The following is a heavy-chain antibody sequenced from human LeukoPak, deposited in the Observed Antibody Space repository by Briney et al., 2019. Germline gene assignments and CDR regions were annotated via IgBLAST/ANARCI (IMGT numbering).Heavy chain of an antibody. CDR3: ATIKNEYYYDSSGYYSRLWFFLGFGD. Sequence: ASVKVSCKVSGYTLTELSMHWVRQAPGKGLEWMGGFDPEDGETIYAQKFQGRVTMTEDTSTDTAYMELSSLRFEDTAVYYCATIKNEYYYDSSGYYSRLWFFLGFGDWGQGTLVTVSS. CDR1: GYTLTELS. D-gene: IGHD3-22*01. J-gene: IGHJ4*02. V-gene: IGHV1-24*01. CDR2: FDPEDGET.